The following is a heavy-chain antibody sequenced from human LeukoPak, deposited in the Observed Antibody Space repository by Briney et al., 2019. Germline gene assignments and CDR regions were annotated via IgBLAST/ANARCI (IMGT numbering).Heavy chain of an antibody. V-gene: IGHV1-18*01. CDR2: ISAYNGNT. Sequence: ASVKVSCKASGYTFTSYGISWVRQAPGQGLEWMGWISAYNGNTNYAQKLQGRVTMTTDTSTSTAYMELRSLRSDDTAAYYCARDRGYYDSSAAPAHFDYWAQGTLVTVSS. D-gene: IGHD3-22*01. J-gene: IGHJ4*02. CDR1: GYTFTSYG. CDR3: ARDRGYYDSSAAPAHFDY.